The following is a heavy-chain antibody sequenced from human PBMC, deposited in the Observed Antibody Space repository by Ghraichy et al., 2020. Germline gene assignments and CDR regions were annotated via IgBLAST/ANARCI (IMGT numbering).Heavy chain of an antibody. CDR1: GFTFSSYS. J-gene: IGHJ4*02. V-gene: IGHV3-21*01. CDR3: TIANYGERLAQRASDY. D-gene: IGHD4-17*01. CDR2: LTRSSSYI. Sequence: GGSLRLSCEASGFTFSSYSMNWVRQAPGKGLEWVSSLTRSSSYIYYADSVKGRFTISRDDAKNSLFLQMNSLRVEDTAVYYCTIANYGERLAQRASDYWGQGTLVTVSS.